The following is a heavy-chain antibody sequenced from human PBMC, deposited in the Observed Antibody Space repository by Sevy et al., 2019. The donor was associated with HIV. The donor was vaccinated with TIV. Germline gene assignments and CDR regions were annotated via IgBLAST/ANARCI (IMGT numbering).Heavy chain of an antibody. V-gene: IGHV1-46*01. Sequence: ASVKVSCKASGYTFTSYYMHWVRQAPGQGLEWMGIINPSGGSKSYAQKFQGRVTMTRDTSTSTVYMELSSLRSEDTAVYYCARAYYYDSSGLPGDYWGQGTLVTVSS. CDR2: INPSGGSK. CDR3: ARAYYYDSSGLPGDY. J-gene: IGHJ4*02. CDR1: GYTFTSYY. D-gene: IGHD3-22*01.